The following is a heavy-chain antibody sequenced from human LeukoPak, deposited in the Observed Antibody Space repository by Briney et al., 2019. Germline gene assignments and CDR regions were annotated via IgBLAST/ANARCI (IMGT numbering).Heavy chain of an antibody. V-gene: IGHV4-4*07. CDR3: ARHSPSGWYFFDF. J-gene: IGHJ4*02. CDR1: SDSISTYD. D-gene: IGHD6-19*01. CDR2: IFNSGSA. Sequence: SETLSLTCSVSSDSISTYDWSWIRQPAGKGLEWLGQIFNSGSANYNSSLKSRLTISVDKSKNQVSLKMRSVTDADTAIYYCARHSPSGWYFFDFWGRGTLVTVSS.